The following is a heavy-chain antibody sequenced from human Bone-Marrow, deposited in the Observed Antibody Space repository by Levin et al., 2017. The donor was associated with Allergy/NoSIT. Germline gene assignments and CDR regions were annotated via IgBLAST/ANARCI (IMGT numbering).Heavy chain of an antibody. CDR2: IYPGDSYT. CDR1: GYTFPSYW. D-gene: IGHD6-19*01. CDR3: ATKGEQWLVNGEYYFDY. V-gene: IGHV5-51*01. Sequence: GGSLRLSCKGSGYTFPSYWIAWVRQMPGKGLEWMGIIYPGDSYTTYSPSFQGQVTISADKSISTAYLQWSSLKASDTAMYYCATKGEQWLVNGEYYFDYWGQGTLVTVSS. J-gene: IGHJ4*02.